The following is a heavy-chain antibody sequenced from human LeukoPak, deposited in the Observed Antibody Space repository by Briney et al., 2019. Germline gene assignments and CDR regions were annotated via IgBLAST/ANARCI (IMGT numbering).Heavy chain of an antibody. Sequence: PSETLSLTCTVSGGSISSGGYYWSWIRQHPGKGLEWIGYIYYSGSTYYNPSLKSRVSISVDTSKNQFSLKLSSVTAADTAVYYCARVRSDGYSYGYPWFDPWGQGTLVTVSS. J-gene: IGHJ5*02. CDR1: GGSISSGGYY. V-gene: IGHV4-31*03. D-gene: IGHD5-18*01. CDR2: IYYSGST. CDR3: ARVRSDGYSYGYPWFDP.